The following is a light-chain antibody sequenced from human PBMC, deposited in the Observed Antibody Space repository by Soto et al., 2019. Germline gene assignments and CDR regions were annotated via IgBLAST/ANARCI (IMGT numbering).Light chain of an antibody. CDR2: HAS. V-gene: IGKV3-20*01. CDR1: QSVSSQ. J-gene: IGKJ1*01. CDR3: QCYGTVRT. Sequence: EIVLTQSPGTLSLSAGERVTLSCRASQSVSSQLAWYQQKPGQTPRLLIYHASIRATGIPDRFSGSGSGTDFTLTISRLEPEDFAVYYCQCYGTVRTFGQGTKVDIK.